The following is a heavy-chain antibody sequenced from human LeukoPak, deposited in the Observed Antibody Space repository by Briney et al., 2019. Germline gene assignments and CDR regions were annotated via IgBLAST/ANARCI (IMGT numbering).Heavy chain of an antibody. CDR1: GGSISSGGNY. CDR2: INYSGNA. J-gene: IGHJ6*02. Sequence: KPSQTLSLTCTVSGGSISSGGNYWTWIRQNPGKGLEWIGYINYSGNAYYNPSLKSRVTISVDTSKNQFSLKLSSVTAADTAVYYCARNELISSNYYYCGMDVWGQGTTVTVSS. V-gene: IGHV4-31*03. CDR3: ARNELISSNYYYCGMDV.